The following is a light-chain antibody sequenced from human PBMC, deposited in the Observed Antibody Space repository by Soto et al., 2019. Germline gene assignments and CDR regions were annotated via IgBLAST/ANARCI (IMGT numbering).Light chain of an antibody. V-gene: IGKV3-20*01. Sequence: EIVLTQSPGTLSLSPGERATLSCRASQSVSSSYLAWYQQKPGQAPRLLIYGASSRATGIPDRFSGSRSGTDLTLTISRLEPEDFAVYYCQQYGSSLLFTFVPGTTVDIK. CDR3: QQYGSSLLFT. J-gene: IGKJ3*01. CDR1: QSVSSSY. CDR2: GAS.